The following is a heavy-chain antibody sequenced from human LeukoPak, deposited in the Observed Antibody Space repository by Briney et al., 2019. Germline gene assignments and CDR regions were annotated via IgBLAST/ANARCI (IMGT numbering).Heavy chain of an antibody. J-gene: IGHJ6*03. V-gene: IGHV4-34*01. D-gene: IGHD3-3*01. Sequence: PSETLSLTCAVYGGSFSDYYWSWIRQPPGKGLEGIGEINHSGSTTYNPSLKSRVTISVDTSKTQFSLKLSSVTAADTAVYYCARASRFLVRYYMDVWGKGTTVTVSS. CDR1: GGSFSDYY. CDR3: ARASRFLVRYYMDV. CDR2: INHSGST.